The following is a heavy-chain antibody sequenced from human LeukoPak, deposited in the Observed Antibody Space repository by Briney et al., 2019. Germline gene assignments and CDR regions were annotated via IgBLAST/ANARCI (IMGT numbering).Heavy chain of an antibody. Sequence: PGGSLRLSCAVSGITLSNYGMSWGRHGPGEGLEWVSGISGSVGNTYYADSVKGRFTISRDNSRNTLYLQMNSLRAEDTAVYFCAKRGVVIRVILVGFHKEAYYFDSWGQGALVTVSS. CDR3: AKRGVVIRVILVGFHKEAYYFDS. J-gene: IGHJ4*02. D-gene: IGHD3-22*01. CDR2: ISGSVGNT. V-gene: IGHV3-23*01. CDR1: GITLSNYG.